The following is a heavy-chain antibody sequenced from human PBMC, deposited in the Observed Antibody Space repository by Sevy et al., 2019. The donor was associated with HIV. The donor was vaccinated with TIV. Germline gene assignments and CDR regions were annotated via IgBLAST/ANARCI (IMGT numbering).Heavy chain of an antibody. V-gene: IGHV3-23*01. CDR2: ISGSGYST. CDR1: GFTFSSYA. CDR3: AKEGGSYNYDSSGLFDY. J-gene: IGHJ4*02. D-gene: IGHD3-22*01. Sequence: GGSLRLSCAASGFTFSSYAMTWVRQAPGKGLEWVSGISGSGYSTYYADSVKGRFTISRDNSKNTLYLQMNSLRAEDTAVYYCAKEGGSYNYDSSGLFDYWGQGTLVTVSS.